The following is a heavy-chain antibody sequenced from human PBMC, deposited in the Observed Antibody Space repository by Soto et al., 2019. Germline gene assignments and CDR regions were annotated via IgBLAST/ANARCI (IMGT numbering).Heavy chain of an antibody. D-gene: IGHD2-15*01. Sequence: SETLSLTCTVSGCSISNFYWSWIRQPPGKGLEYIGYILYGGSPNYNPSVKSRVTISVDSSKNQFSLKLTSVAAADTAVYYCARMGRFCSGGSCYSRGLDPWGQGVLVTVSS. CDR1: GCSISNFY. CDR3: ARMGRFCSGGSCYSRGLDP. V-gene: IGHV4-59*01. CDR2: ILYGGSP. J-gene: IGHJ5*02.